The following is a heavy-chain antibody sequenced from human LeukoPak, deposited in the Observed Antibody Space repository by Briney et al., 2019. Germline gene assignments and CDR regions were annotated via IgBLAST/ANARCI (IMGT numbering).Heavy chain of an antibody. D-gene: IGHD1-26*01. J-gene: IGHJ6*03. CDR3: ARDPYSGSYGDYYYYYMDV. V-gene: IGHV3-23*01. Sequence: GGSLRLSCAASGFTFSIYAMSWVRQAPGKGLEWVSAISGSRGSTYYADSVKGRFTISRDNSKNTLYLQMNSLRPEDTAVYYCARDPYSGSYGDYYYYYMDVWGKGTTVTISS. CDR2: ISGSRGST. CDR1: GFTFSIYA.